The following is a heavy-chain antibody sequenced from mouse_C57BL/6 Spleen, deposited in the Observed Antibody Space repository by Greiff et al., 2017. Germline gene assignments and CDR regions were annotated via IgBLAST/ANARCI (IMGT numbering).Heavy chain of an antibody. CDR1: GYSITSGYY. D-gene: IGHD1-1*01. Sequence: ESGPGLVKPSQSLSLTCSVTGYSITSGYYWNWIRQFPGNKLEWMGYISYDGSNNYNPSLKNRISITRDTSKNQFFLKLNSVTTEDTATYYCASTPYYYGRGWFAYWGQGTLVTVSA. V-gene: IGHV3-6*01. CDR3: ASTPYYYGRGWFAY. CDR2: ISYDGSN. J-gene: IGHJ3*01.